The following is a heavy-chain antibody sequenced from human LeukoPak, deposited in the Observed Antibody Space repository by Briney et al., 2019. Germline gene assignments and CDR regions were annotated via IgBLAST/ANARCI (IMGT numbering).Heavy chain of an antibody. Sequence: GGTLRRYRVASGFTFSSYARSWVRQAPGKGLEWVSGTSGSGGSTYYADSVKGRFTISRDNSKNTLFLQMNSLRAEDTAVYYCAKETYSSGWYPYFDYWGQGTLVTVSS. CDR3: AKETYSSGWYPYFDY. CDR1: GFTFSSYA. J-gene: IGHJ4*02. CDR2: TSGSGGST. D-gene: IGHD6-19*01. V-gene: IGHV3-23*01.